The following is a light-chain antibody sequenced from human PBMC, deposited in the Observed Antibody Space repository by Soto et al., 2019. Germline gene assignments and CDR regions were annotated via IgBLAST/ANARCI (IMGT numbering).Light chain of an antibody. CDR1: SSDVGNYNY. CDR3: CSYAGSFTSYV. CDR2: DVS. Sequence: QSVLAQRRSVSGSPGQSVTISCTGTSSDVGNYNYVSWYQQMPGKAPKLIIYDVSKRPPGVPDRFSGSKSGNTASLTISGLQAEDETDYYCCSYAGSFTSYVFGTGTKVT. J-gene: IGLJ1*01. V-gene: IGLV2-11*01.